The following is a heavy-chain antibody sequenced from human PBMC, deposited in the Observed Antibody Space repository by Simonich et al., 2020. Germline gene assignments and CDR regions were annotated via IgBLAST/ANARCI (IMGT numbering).Heavy chain of an antibody. J-gene: IGHJ4*02. D-gene: IGHD3-22*01. Sequence: QVQLQQWGAGLLKPSETLSLTCAVYGGSFSGYYWSWIRQPPEKGLEWIGEIHHSVSTKNNPYLKSRVTIAVDTSKNQFSLKLTSVTAADTAVYYCARRGYYDSTGYFDSWGQGTLVTVSS. CDR3: ARRGYYDSTGYFDS. CDR2: IHHSVST. CDR1: GGSFSGYY. V-gene: IGHV4-34*01.